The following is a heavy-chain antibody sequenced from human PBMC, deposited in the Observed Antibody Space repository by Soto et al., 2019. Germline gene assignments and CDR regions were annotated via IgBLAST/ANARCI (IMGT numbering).Heavy chain of an antibody. CDR2: ISGSGGST. CDR3: AKFDVAIVGGYPIDD. D-gene: IGHD1-26*01. J-gene: IGHJ4*02. CDR1: GFTFSSYA. V-gene: IGHV3-23*01. Sequence: EVQLLESGGGLVQPGGSLRLSCAASGFTFSSYAMSWVRQAPGKGLEWVSAISGSGGSTYYADSVKGRFTTSSDNSKNTLYLQMNSLRAEDTVVYDCAKFDVAIVGGYPIDDWSQGTLVTISS.